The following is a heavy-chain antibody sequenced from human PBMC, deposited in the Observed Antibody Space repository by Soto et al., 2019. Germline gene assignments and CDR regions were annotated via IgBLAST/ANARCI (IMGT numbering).Heavy chain of an antibody. CDR1: GGSISSGNYY. J-gene: IGHJ5*02. Sequence: PSETLSLTCTVSGGSISSGNYYWSWIRQSPGKGLEWIGYIYSTGSSYYNPSLRSRVSMSVDTSKNQFSLNLSSVTAADTAVYYCARGRFLEWSGGWFDPWGQGTLVTVSS. CDR2: IYSTGSS. V-gene: IGHV4-30-4*01. D-gene: IGHD3-3*01. CDR3: ARGRFLEWSGGWFDP.